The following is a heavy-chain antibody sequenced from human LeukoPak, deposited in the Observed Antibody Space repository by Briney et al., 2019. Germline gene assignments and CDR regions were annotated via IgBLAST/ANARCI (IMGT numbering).Heavy chain of an antibody. CDR2: MNPNSGNT. CDR3: ARRNIVVVPATGYYYYYMDV. D-gene: IGHD2-2*01. CDR1: GYTFTSYG. V-gene: IGHV1-8*03. Sequence: GASVKVSCKASGYTFTSYGINWVRQATGQGLEWMGWMNPNSGNTGYAQKFQGRVTITRNTSISTAYMELSSLRSEDTAVYYCARRNIVVVPATGYYYYYMDVWGKGTTVTVSS. J-gene: IGHJ6*03.